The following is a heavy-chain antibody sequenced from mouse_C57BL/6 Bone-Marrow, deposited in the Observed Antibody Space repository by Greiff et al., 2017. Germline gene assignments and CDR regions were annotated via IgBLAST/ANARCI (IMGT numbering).Heavy chain of an antibody. D-gene: IGHD2-12*01. CDR3: ARGDNYGGYYFDY. CDR1: GYTFTTYP. Sequence: VQLQQPGAELVKPGASVKMSCKASGYTFTTYPIEWMKQNHGKSLEWIGNFHPYNDDTKYNEKFKGKATLTVDKSSSTVYLGLSRLTSDDSAVYYCARGDNYGGYYFDYWGQGTTLTVSS. V-gene: IGHV1-47*01. CDR2: FHPYNDDT. J-gene: IGHJ2*01.